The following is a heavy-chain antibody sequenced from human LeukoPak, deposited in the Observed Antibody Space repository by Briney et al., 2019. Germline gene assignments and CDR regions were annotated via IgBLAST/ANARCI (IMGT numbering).Heavy chain of an antibody. J-gene: IGHJ4*02. CDR2: INPNSGGT. CDR3: ARRLRGDFWTTTFDY. CDR1: GGTFSSYA. V-gene: IGHV1-2*02. D-gene: IGHD3/OR15-3a*01. Sequence: ASVKVSCKASGGTFSSYAISWVRQAPGQGLEWMGWINPNSGGTNYAQKFQGRVTMTRDTSISTAYMELSRLRSDDTAVYYCARRLRGDFWTTTFDYWGQGTLVTVSS.